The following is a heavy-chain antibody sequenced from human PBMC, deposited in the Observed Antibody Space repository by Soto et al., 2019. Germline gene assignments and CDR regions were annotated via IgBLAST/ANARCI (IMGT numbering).Heavy chain of an antibody. J-gene: IGHJ4*02. CDR2: INHSGST. D-gene: IGHD5-12*01. V-gene: IGHV4-34*01. CDR1: GGSFSGYY. Sequence: SETLSLTCAVYGGSFSGYYWSWIRQPPGKGLEWIGEINHSGSTNYNPSLKRRVTISVDTSKNQFSLKLSSVTAADTAVYYCARGGDGYNPDYWGQGTLVTVSS. CDR3: ARGGDGYNPDY.